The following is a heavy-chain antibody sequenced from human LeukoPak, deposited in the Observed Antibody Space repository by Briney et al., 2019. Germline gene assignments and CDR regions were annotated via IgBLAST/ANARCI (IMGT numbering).Heavy chain of an antibody. J-gene: IGHJ6*03. CDR3: AREMGGNSGLFYYYYYIDV. CDR1: GFTFSSYG. D-gene: IGHD4-23*01. Sequence: GGSLRLSCAAYGFTFSSYGRHWVRQAPGKGLEWLAFIRYDGSNKYYADSVKGRFTISRDNSKNTLYLQMNSLRAEDTAVYYCAREMGGNSGLFYYYYYIDVWGIRTAVTVSS. V-gene: IGHV3-30*02. CDR2: IRYDGSNK.